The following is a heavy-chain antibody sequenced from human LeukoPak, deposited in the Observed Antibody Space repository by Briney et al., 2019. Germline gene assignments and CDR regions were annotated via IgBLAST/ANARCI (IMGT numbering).Heavy chain of an antibody. V-gene: IGHV4-31*03. CDR1: GGSISSGGYY. CDR2: IYYSGST. Sequence: PSQTLSLTCTVSGGSISSGGYYWSWIRQHPGKGLEWIGYIYYSGSTYYNPSLKSRVTISVDTSKNQFSLKLSSVTAADTAVYYCARETHYYYHYMDVLGKGTTVTVSS. J-gene: IGHJ6*03. CDR3: ARETHYYYHYMDV.